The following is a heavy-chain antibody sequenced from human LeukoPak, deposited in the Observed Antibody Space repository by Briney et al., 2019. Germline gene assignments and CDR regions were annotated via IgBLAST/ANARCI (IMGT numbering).Heavy chain of an antibody. CDR3: HSGSYHLDY. CDR1: GGSFSGYY. CDR2: INHSGST. V-gene: IGHV4-34*01. Sequence: PSETLSLTCAVYGGSFSGYYWSWIRQPPGKGLEWIGEINHSGSTNYNPSLKSRVTISVDTSKNQFSLKLSSVTAADTAVYYCHSGSYHLDYWGQGTLVTVSS. J-gene: IGHJ4*02. D-gene: IGHD1-26*01.